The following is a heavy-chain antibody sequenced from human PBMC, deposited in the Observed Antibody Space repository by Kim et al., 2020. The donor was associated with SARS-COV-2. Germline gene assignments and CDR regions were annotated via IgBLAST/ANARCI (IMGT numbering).Heavy chain of an antibody. V-gene: IGHV1-46*01. D-gene: IGHD3-10*01. J-gene: IGHJ4*02. CDR3: ARDRGMAAPFLVH. Sequence: ASVKVSCKSSGYTFTNYYMHWVRQAPGQGPEWMGVINLSGGSTSYAQRFQGRVTVTRDTSTSTVYMELRSLTPEDTAVYYCARDRGMAAPFLVHWGQGTLVTVSS. CDR1: GYTFTNYY. CDR2: INLSGGST.